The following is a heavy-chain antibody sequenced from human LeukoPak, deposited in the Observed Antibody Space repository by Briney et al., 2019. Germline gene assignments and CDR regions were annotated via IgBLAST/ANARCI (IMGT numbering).Heavy chain of an antibody. J-gene: IGHJ4*02. CDR3: ARFSYDSSGYYFDY. CDR2: IYTSGST. Sequence: SETLSLTCTVSGGSISSGSYYRSWIRQPAGKGLEWIGRIYTSGSTNYNPSLKSRVTISVDTSKNQFSLKPSSVTAADTAVYYCARFSYDSSGYYFDYWGQGTLVTVSS. D-gene: IGHD3-22*01. V-gene: IGHV4-61*02. CDR1: GGSISSGSYY.